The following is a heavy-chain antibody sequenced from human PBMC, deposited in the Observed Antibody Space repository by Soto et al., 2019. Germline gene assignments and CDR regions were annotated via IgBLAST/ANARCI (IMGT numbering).Heavy chain of an antibody. J-gene: IGHJ6*02. CDR1: GGSISSYS. CDR2: IYYSGST. D-gene: IGHD3-10*01. Sequence: SETLSLTCTVSGGSISSYSWSWIRQPPGKGLEWIGYIYYSGSTNYNPSLKSRVTISVDTSKNQFSLRLSSVTAADTAVYYCARAGSYQYYYGMDVWGQGTTVTVSS. CDR3: ARAGSYQYYYGMDV. V-gene: IGHV4-59*01.